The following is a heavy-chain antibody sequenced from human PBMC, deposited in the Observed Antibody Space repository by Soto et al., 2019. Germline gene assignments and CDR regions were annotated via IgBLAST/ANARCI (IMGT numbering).Heavy chain of an antibody. CDR2: VHHSWGS. Sequence: QVQLQESGPGLVKPSETLSLSCTVSGGSINSYYWSWIRQSPGKRMEWIGYVHHSWGSSYNPSLPXXVXLSLDTSKGQFSLKVTSVTATDSAVYYCARQGFGPLHGLVDVWGQGTTVTVSS. V-gene: IGHV4-59*08. J-gene: IGHJ6*02. CDR1: GGSINSYY. D-gene: IGHD3-10*01. CDR3: ARQGFGPLHGLVDV.